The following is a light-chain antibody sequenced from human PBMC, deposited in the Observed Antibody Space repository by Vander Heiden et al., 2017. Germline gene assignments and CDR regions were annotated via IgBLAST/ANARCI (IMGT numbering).Light chain of an antibody. CDR3: HQYGNSPRT. J-gene: IGKJ1*01. Sequence: IVLTQSPDTLSLSPGERATLSCRTSQSVPSSYLAWYQQRPGQPPRLRIYGSSNRASGIADRFSGSGSGTLFTLTISRLEPEDFVVYFCHQYGNSPRTFGQGTRVEVK. CDR1: QSVPSSY. V-gene: IGKV3-20*01. CDR2: GSS.